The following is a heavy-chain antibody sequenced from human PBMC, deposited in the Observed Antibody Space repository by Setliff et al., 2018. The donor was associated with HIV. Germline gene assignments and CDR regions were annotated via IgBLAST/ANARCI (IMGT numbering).Heavy chain of an antibody. Sequence: PSETLSLTCAVSGYSIRSSYWWGWIRQSPGKGLEWIGNVYNSGNTYYNPSLKRRVTMSVDTFKNQFSLKLSSVTAVGTAVYYCARTALWFDKAAWYFDLWGRGTLVTVSS. D-gene: IGHD3-10*01. CDR3: ARTALWFDKAAWYFDL. J-gene: IGHJ2*01. CDR2: VYNSGNT. V-gene: IGHV4-28*01. CDR1: GYSIRSSYW.